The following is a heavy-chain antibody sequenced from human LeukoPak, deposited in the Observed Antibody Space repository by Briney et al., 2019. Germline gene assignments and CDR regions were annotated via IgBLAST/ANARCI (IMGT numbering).Heavy chain of an antibody. D-gene: IGHD4/OR15-4a*01. V-gene: IGHV1-2*02. CDR1: GYTFTNYY. CDR3: VPSANYYYFDY. J-gene: IGHJ4*02. CDR2: INPRSGGT. Sequence: ASVKVSCKASGYTFTNYYMHWVRQAPGLGFEWMGWINPRSGGTSYPQKFQGRLTMTRDTSISTAYMELSRLRSDDTAVYYCVPSANYYYFDYWGQGTLVTVSS.